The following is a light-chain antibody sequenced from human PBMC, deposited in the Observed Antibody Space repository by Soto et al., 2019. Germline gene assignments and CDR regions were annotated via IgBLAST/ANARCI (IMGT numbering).Light chain of an antibody. V-gene: IGKV3-15*01. CDR3: QQYHNWPLT. CDR1: QSIAGN. J-gene: IGKJ4*01. CDR2: GSS. Sequence: EIVMTQSPATLSGSPGGRVTLSCRASQSIAGNLAWYQQKPGQAPRLLFYGSSTRATGLPARFSGSGSGTEFTLTISSLQSEDFAVYYCQQYHNWPLTFGGGTKVEIK.